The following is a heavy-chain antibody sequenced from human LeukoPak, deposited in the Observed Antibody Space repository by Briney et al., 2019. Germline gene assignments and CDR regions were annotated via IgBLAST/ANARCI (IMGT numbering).Heavy chain of an antibody. CDR3: ARASGDDTHTPH. D-gene: IGHD2-21*02. Sequence: SETLSLTCTVSGGSISTYYWTWIRQPPGQGLEWMGYIHNSGSTNYNPSLKSRVTMSVDTSKNQLSLKLRSVTAADTAVYYCARASGDDTHTPHWGQGTLVTVSS. CDR2: IHNSGST. V-gene: IGHV4-59*01. J-gene: IGHJ4*02. CDR1: GGSISTYY.